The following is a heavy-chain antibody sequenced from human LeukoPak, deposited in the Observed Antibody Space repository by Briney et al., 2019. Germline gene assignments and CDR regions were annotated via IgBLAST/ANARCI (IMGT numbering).Heavy chain of an antibody. CDR2: IYINGTT. V-gene: IGHV4-4*07. J-gene: IGHJ4*02. Sequence: SDTLSLTCAVSGDSISFCYWTCIRQPARKGLEWIGRIYINGTTNYNPSLQCRVTMSVDRSKSQFSLSLSSVTAADTAVYYCVRQGYNSGAFHAWGQGTLVTVSS. D-gene: IGHD5-18*01. CDR3: VRQGYNSGAFHA. CDR1: GDSISFCY.